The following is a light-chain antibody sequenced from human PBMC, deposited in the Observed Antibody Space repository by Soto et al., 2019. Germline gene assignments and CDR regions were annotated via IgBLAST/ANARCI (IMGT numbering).Light chain of an antibody. V-gene: IGLV2-14*03. J-gene: IGLJ2*01. CDR3: SLYTSGNTRVV. CDR1: SSDVGGYNY. Sequence: QSALTQPASVSGSPGQSITISCTGTSSDVGGYNYVSWYQQHPGKAPKVMIYDVSKRPSGISNRFSGSKSGNTASLTISGLPGEGEAEYYFSLYTSGNTRVVFGGGDQLTVL. CDR2: DVS.